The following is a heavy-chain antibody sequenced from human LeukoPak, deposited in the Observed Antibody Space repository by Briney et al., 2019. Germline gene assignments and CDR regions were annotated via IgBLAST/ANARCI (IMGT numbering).Heavy chain of an antibody. Sequence: PSETLSLTCAVYGGSFSGYYWSWIRQPPGKGLEWIGEINHSGSTNYNPSLKSRVTISVDTSKNQFSLKLSSVTAADTAVYYCARDLGYCSSTSCYKGWCDPWGQGTLVTVSS. J-gene: IGHJ5*02. CDR2: INHSGST. CDR3: ARDLGYCSSTSCYKGWCDP. CDR1: GGSFSGYY. D-gene: IGHD2-2*02. V-gene: IGHV4-34*01.